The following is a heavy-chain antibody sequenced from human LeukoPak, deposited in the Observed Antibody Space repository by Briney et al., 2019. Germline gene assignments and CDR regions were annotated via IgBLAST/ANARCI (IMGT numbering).Heavy chain of an antibody. CDR2: FDPEDGEA. Sequence: ASVEVSCKVSGYTLTELSMHWVRQAPGKGLEWMGGFDPEDGEAIYAQKFQGRVTMTEDTSTDTAYMELSSLRSEDTAVYYCATGGYEYCSSTRCYDAFDIWGQGTMVTVSS. J-gene: IGHJ3*02. V-gene: IGHV1-24*01. CDR1: GYTLTELS. CDR3: ATGGYEYCSSTRCYDAFDI. D-gene: IGHD2-2*01.